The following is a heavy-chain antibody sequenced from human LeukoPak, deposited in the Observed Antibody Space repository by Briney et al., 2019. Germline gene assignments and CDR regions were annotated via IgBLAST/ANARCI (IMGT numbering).Heavy chain of an antibody. J-gene: IGHJ4*02. Sequence: GGSLRLSCAASGFTFSSYAMSWVRQAPEKGLEWVSAISGSGGSTYYADSVKGRFTISRDNSKNTLYLQMNSLRAEDTAVYYCAKGLPGPTYGGAFDYWGQGTLVTVSS. CDR1: GFTFSSYA. CDR3: AKGLPGPTYGGAFDY. D-gene: IGHD4-23*01. CDR2: ISGSGGST. V-gene: IGHV3-23*01.